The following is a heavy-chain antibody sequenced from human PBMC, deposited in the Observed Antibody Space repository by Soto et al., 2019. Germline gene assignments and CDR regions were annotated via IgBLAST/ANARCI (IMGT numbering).Heavy chain of an antibody. CDR1: GYTFTSYG. CDR2: ISAYNGNT. V-gene: IGHV1-18*01. J-gene: IGHJ5*02. CDR3: ASSGVRGPRPSSGFVDP. D-gene: IGHD2-15*01. Sequence: ASVKVSCKASGYTFTSYGISWVRQAPGQGLEWMGWISAYNGNTNYAQKLQGRVTMTTDTSTSTAYMELRSLRSDDTALYYCASSGVRGPRPSSGFVDPWGQGTLVTVSS.